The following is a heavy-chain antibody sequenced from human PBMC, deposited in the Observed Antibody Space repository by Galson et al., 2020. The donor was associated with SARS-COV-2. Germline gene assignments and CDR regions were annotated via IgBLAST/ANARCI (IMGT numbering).Heavy chain of an antibody. J-gene: IGHJ6*03. D-gene: IGHD3-10*01. CDR2: ISSSSSYI. Sequence: GGSLRLSCAASGFTFSSYSMNWVRQAPGKGLEWVSSISSSSSYIYYADSVKGRFTISRDNAKNSLYLQMNSLRAEDTAVYYCARVIGELSYYYYMDVWGKGTTVTISS. V-gene: IGHV3-21*01. CDR1: GFTFSSYS. CDR3: ARVIGELSYYYYMDV.